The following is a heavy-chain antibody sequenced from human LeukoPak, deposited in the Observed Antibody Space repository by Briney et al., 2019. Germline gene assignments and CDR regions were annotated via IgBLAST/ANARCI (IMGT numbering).Heavy chain of an antibody. CDR2: INSDGSST. J-gene: IGHJ4*02. CDR3: ASWVSSSSHFDY. Sequence: PGGSLRLSCAASGFTFSSYWMHWVRQAPGKGLVWVSRINSDGSSTSYADSVKGRFTISRDGSKNTMYLQMNSLRAEDTAVYYCASWVSSSSHFDYWGQGTLVTVSS. V-gene: IGHV3-74*01. CDR1: GFTFSSYW. D-gene: IGHD6-6*01.